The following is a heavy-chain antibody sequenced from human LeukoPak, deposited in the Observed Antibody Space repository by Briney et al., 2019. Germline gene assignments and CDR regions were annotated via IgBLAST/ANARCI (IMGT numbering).Heavy chain of an antibody. J-gene: IGHJ6*02. CDR1: DYTFTSYG. CDR3: ARDLCSSTSCYPTDYYYYGMDV. D-gene: IGHD2-2*01. V-gene: IGHV1-18*01. CDR2: ISAYNGNT. Sequence: ASVKVSCKASDYTFTSYGISWVRQAPGQGLEWMGWISAYNGNTNYAQKLQGRVTMTTDTSTSTAYMELRSLRSDDTAVYYCARDLCSSTSCYPTDYYYYGMDVWGQGTTVTVSS.